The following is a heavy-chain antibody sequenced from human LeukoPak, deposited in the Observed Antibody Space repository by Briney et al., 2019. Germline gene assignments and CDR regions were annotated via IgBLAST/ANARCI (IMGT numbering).Heavy chain of an antibody. V-gene: IGHV4-30-2*01. CDR1: GGSISSGGYS. CDR3: ARGDYGILDY. D-gene: IGHD4-17*01. J-gene: IGHJ4*02. Sequence: SETLSLTCAVSGGSISSGGYSWSWIRQPPGKGLEWIGYIYHSGSTYYNPSLKSRVTISVDRSKNQFSLKLSSVTAADTAVYYCARGDYGILDYWGQGTLVTVSS. CDR2: IYHSGST.